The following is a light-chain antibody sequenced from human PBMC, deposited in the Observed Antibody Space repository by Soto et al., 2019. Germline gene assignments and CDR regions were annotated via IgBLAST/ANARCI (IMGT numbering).Light chain of an antibody. J-gene: IGLJ2*01. Sequence: QPVLTQSPSASASLGASVKLTCTLSSGHSSYAIAWHQQQPEKGPRYLMKLNNDGSHTKGDGIPDRFSGSSSGAERYLTISSLQSGDEADYYCQTWGTGSVVFGGGTKLTVL. CDR3: QTWGTGSVV. CDR1: SGHSSYA. CDR2: LNNDGSH. V-gene: IGLV4-69*01.